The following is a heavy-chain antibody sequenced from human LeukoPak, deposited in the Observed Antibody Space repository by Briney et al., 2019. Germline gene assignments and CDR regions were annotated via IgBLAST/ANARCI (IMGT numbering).Heavy chain of an antibody. CDR2: ISAYNGNT. CDR1: GYTFTSYG. J-gene: IGHJ4*02. V-gene: IGHV1-18*01. D-gene: IGHD2-21*01. Sequence: AASVKVSCKASGYTFTSYGISWVRQAPGQGLEWMGWISAYNGNTNYAQKLQGRVTMTTDTSTSTAYMELRSLRSDDTAVYYCARRGLFKSLWGDPGVYWGQGTLVTVSS. CDR3: ARRGLFKSLWGDPGVY.